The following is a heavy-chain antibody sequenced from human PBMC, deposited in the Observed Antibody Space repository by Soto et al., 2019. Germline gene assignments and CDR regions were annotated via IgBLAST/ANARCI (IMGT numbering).Heavy chain of an antibody. D-gene: IGHD6-6*01. CDR2: ISSGSATI. V-gene: IGHV3-48*02. Sequence: EVQLVESGGGVVQPGGSLRLSCAASGFTFSSYGMNWVRQAPGKGLEWLSYISSGSATIYYADSVKGRFTISRDNAKNSLYFQMDSRRDDDTAVYYCARDSASYSMSSVIYWYFDLWGRGTLVTVSS. J-gene: IGHJ2*01. CDR3: ARDSASYSMSSVIYWYFDL. CDR1: GFTFSSYG.